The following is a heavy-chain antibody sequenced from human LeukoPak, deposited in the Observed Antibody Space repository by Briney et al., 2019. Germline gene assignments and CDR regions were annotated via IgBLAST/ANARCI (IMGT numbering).Heavy chain of an antibody. CDR3: TKPGWHDSGWFDC. CDR1: GFTFSTYG. J-gene: IGHJ4*02. CDR2: ITNSGGST. V-gene: IGHV3-23*01. Sequence: GGSLRLSCAASGFTFSTYGMSWVRQAPGKGLEWVSTITNSGGSTYYADSAKGRFTVSGDNSKNTLYLHMNSLRVDDTAVYYCTKPGWHDSGWFDCWGQGTLVTVSS. D-gene: IGHD6-19*01.